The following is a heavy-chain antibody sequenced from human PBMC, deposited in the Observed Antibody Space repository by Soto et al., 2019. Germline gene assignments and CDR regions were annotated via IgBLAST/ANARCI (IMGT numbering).Heavy chain of an antibody. CDR1: GDSISAYS. CDR2: IHYNGNT. J-gene: IGHJ4*02. D-gene: IGHD5-12*01. CDR3: ASEGNLGRWLQPLDF. Sequence: QVQLQVSAPGLVKPSETLSLTCTVSGDSISAYSWSWVRQPPGKGLEWIGNIHYNGNTKYNPSLKSRVSMSVDTSKNQFSLRLISVTAADTAKYFCASEGNLGRWLQPLDFWGQGTLVTVSS. V-gene: IGHV4-59*01.